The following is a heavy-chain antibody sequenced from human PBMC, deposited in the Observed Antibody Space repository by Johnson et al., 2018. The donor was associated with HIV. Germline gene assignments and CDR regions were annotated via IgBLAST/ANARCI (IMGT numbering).Heavy chain of an antibody. CDR3: ARDRGGPVRDDAFDI. V-gene: IGHV3-7*01. J-gene: IGHJ3*02. CDR1: GFTFSRYW. CDR2: IKQDGSEK. Sequence: VQLVESGGGLVQPGGSLRLSCAASGFTFSRYWMSWVRQAPGKGLEWVANIKQDGSEKYYVDSVKGRFTISRDNAKNSLYLQMNSLRAEDTAVYYCARDRGGPVRDDAFDIWGQGTMVTVSS. D-gene: IGHD3-10*01.